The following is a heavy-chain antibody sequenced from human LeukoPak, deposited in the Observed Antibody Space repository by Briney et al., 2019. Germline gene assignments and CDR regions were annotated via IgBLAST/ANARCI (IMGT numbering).Heavy chain of an antibody. D-gene: IGHD3-3*01. CDR3: ASFGVAEHMYYFDY. V-gene: IGHV4-39*07. CDR1: GGSISSSGYY. Sequence: SETLSLTCTVSGGSISSSGYYWGWIRQPPGKGLEWIGSIYHSGSTYYNPSLKSRVTISVDTSKNQFSLKLSSVTAADTAAYYCASFGVAEHMYYFDYWGQGTLVTVSS. CDR2: IYHSGST. J-gene: IGHJ4*02.